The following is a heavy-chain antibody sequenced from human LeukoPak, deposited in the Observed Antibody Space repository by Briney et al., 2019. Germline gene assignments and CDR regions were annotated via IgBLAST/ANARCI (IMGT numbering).Heavy chain of an antibody. CDR3: ARGMYSSSSPFDY. CDR1: GGSMSDSIT. Sequence: SETLSLTCSVSGGSMSDSITWGWVRQPPGKGLEWLANIHDDGRTAPNPSLRSRLTISQDRSKNQFSLKVSSVTAADTAVYYCARGMYSSSSPFDYWGQGTLVTVSS. CDR2: IHDDGRT. V-gene: IGHV4/OR15-8*01. D-gene: IGHD6-6*01. J-gene: IGHJ4*02.